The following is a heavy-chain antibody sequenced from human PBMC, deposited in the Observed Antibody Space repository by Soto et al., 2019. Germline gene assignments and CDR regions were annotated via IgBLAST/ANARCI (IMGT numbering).Heavy chain of an antibody. CDR2: IYYSGST. CDR3: ARATASRARGVFDY. J-gene: IGHJ4*02. V-gene: IGHV4-61*01. Sequence: SETLSLTCTVSGGSVSSGSYYWSWIRQPPGKGLEWIGYIYYSGSTNYNPSLKSRVTMSVDTSKNQFSLKLSSVTAADTAIYYCARATASRARGVFDYWGQGALVTVSS. CDR1: GGSVSSGSYY. D-gene: IGHD2-21*01.